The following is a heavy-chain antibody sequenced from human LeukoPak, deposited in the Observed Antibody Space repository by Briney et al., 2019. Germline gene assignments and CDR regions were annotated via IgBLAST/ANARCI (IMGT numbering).Heavy chain of an antibody. CDR1: GFTVSNNY. CDR3: ARDFTGEPGIDRY. V-gene: IGHV3-53*01. CDR2: IYSGGST. D-gene: IGHD1-14*01. Sequence: PGGSLRLSCAASGFTVSNNYMSWVRQAPGKGLEWVSVIYSGGSTYYADSVKGRFTISRDNSKNTLYLQMNSLRAEDTAVYYCARDFTGEPGIDRYWGQGTLVTVSS. J-gene: IGHJ4*02.